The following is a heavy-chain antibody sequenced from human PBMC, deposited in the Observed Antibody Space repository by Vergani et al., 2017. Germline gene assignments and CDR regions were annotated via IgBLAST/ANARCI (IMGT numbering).Heavy chain of an antibody. J-gene: IGHJ4*02. Sequence: QVQLVQSGAEVKKPGASVKVSCKASGYTFTSAEINWVRQATGQGLEWMGWVKPNSGSTDYAQKFQGRVTMTRDTSINTAYMELSSLTSDDTAVYYCARRVPHFDYWGQGTVVTVSS. CDR1: GYTFTSAE. CDR3: ARRVPHFDY. CDR2: VKPNSGST. V-gene: IGHV1-8*01.